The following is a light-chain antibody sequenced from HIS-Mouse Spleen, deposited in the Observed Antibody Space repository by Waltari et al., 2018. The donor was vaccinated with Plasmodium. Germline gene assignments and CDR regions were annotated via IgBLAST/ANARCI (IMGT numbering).Light chain of an antibody. CDR1: QSVSSN. J-gene: IGKJ3*01. CDR2: GAS. Sequence: EIVMTPSPAPLSVSHGETATLSCRASQSVSSNLAWYQQKPGQAPRLLIYGASTRATGIPARFSGSGSGTEFTLTISSLQSEDFAVYYCQQYNNWSFTFGPGTKVDIK. CDR3: QQYNNWSFT. V-gene: IGKV3-15*01.